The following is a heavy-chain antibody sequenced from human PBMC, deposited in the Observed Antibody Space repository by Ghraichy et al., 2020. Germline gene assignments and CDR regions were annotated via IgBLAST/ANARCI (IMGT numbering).Heavy chain of an antibody. D-gene: IGHD3-22*01. CDR2: IKQDGSEK. V-gene: IGHV3-7*01. CDR1: GFTFSSYW. CDR3: AREEYYYDSSGYYYVVSVPGFDY. Sequence: GGSLRLSCAASGFTFSSYWMSWVRQAPGKGLEWVANIKQDGSEKYYVDSVKGRFTISRDNAKNSLYLQMNSLRAEDTAVYYCAREEYYYDSSGYYYVVSVPGFDYWGQGTLVTVSS. J-gene: IGHJ4*02.